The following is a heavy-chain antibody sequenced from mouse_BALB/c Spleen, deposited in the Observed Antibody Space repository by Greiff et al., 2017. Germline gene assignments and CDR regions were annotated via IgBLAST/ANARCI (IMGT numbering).Heavy chain of an antibody. Sequence: EVKVVESGGGLVKPGGSLKLSCAASGFTFSSYAMSWVRQTPEKRLEWVASISSGGSTYYPDSVKGRFTISRDNARNILYLQMSSLRSEDTAMYYCARGTSSYWYFDVWGAGTTVTVSS. V-gene: IGHV5-6-5*01. CDR2: ISSGGST. J-gene: IGHJ1*01. CDR3: ARGTSSYWYFDV. D-gene: IGHD1-1*01. CDR1: GFTFSSYA.